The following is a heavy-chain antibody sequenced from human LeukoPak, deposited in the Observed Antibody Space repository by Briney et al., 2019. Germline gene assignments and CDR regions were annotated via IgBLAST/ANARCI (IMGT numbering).Heavy chain of an antibody. CDR1: GFTFSNYA. J-gene: IGHJ4*02. Sequence: GGSLRLSCAASGFTFSNYAMSWVRQAPGKGLEWVSTISGSVGSTYYGDPVKGRFTISRDNSQNTQYLQMNSLRAEDTAVYYCAKTSSSSWKYFDYWGQGTLVTVSS. D-gene: IGHD6-13*01. V-gene: IGHV3-23*01. CDR3: AKTSSSSWKYFDY. CDR2: ISGSVGST.